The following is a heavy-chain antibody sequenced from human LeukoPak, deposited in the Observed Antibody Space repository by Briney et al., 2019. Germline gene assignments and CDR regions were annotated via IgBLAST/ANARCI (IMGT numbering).Heavy chain of an antibody. Sequence: SETLSLTCAVYGGSFSGYYWSWIRQPPGKGLEWIGYIYRSGSTYYNPSLKSRVTISVDRSKNQFSLKLNSVTAADTAVYYYAREDDSGNWFDPWGQGTLVTVSS. J-gene: IGHJ5*02. CDR1: GGSFSGYY. V-gene: IGHV4-30-2*01. CDR3: AREDDSGNWFDP. CDR2: IYRSGST. D-gene: IGHD1-26*01.